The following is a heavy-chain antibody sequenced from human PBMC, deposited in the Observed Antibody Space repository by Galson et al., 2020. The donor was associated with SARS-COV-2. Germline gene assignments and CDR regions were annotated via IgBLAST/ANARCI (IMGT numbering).Heavy chain of an antibody. J-gene: IGHJ4*02. D-gene: IGHD6-19*01. Sequence: GESLKIYCAASGFTFSSYGMHWVRQAPGKGLEWVAVIWYDGSNKYYADSVKGRFTISRDNSKNTLYLQMNSLRAEDTAVYYCAKDKVGAVAGTKYYFDYWGQGTLVTVSS. CDR3: AKDKVGAVAGTKYYFDY. CDR2: IWYDGSNK. V-gene: IGHV3-33*06. CDR1: GFTFSSYG.